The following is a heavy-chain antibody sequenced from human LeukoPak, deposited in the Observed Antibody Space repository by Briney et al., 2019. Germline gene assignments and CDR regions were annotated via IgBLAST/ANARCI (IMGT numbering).Heavy chain of an antibody. J-gene: IGHJ4*02. CDR1: GGSISSGSYY. Sequence: SETLSLTCTVSGGSISSGSYYWSWIRQPAGKGLEWIGRIYTGGSTNYNPSLKSRVTISVDTSKNQFSLKLSSVTAADTAVYYCARGLAAAAHDYWGQGTLVTVSS. CDR2: IYTGGST. CDR3: ARGLAAAAHDY. D-gene: IGHD6-13*01. V-gene: IGHV4-61*02.